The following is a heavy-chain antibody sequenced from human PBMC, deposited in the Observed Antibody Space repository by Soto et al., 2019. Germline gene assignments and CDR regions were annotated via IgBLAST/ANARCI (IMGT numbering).Heavy chain of an antibody. Sequence: SETLSLTCTVSGGSVSGYYWSWIRQPAGKGLEWLGNIFYAGTTMYNPSVKSRVTISVDTAKHQFSLRLSSLTAADTAVYYCTRHAIITELPYGMDVWGQGTGVTVS. CDR2: IFYAGTT. CDR1: GGSVSGYY. CDR3: TRHAIITELPYGMDV. J-gene: IGHJ6*02. V-gene: IGHV4-59*02. D-gene: IGHD1-20*01.